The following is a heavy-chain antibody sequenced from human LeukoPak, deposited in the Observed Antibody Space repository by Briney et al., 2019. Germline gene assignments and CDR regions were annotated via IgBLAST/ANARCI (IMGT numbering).Heavy chain of an antibody. CDR1: GFTFSSYG. V-gene: IGHV3-30*02. CDR3: ARSRNVRTFDY. CDR2: IRHDGTNQ. Sequence: PGGSLRLSCAASGFTFSSYGIHWVRQAPGKGLEWVTFIRHDGTNQHYGDSVKGRFTISRDNLKNTVLLQMNRVRAEDTAVYFCARSRNVRTFDYWGQGTLVAVSS. J-gene: IGHJ4*02.